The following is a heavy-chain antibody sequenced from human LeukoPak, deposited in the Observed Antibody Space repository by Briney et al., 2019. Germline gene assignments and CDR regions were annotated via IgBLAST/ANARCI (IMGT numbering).Heavy chain of an antibody. CDR1: GGSISSGGYY. CDR2: IYHSGST. Sequence: SETLSLTCTVSGGSISSGGYYWSWIRQPPGKGQEWIGYIYHSGSTYYNPSLKSRVTISVDRSKNQFSLKLSSVTAADTAVYYCARGSLNDAFDIWGQGTMVTVSS. V-gene: IGHV4-30-2*01. CDR3: ARGSLNDAFDI. D-gene: IGHD2-15*01. J-gene: IGHJ3*02.